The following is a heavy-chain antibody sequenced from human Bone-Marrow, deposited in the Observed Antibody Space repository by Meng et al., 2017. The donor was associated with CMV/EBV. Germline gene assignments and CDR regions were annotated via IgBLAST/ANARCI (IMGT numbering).Heavy chain of an antibody. CDR2: ISSSSSYI. CDR1: GFTFSSYS. Sequence: GGSLRLSCAASGFTFSSYSMNWVRQAPGKGLEWVSSISSSSSYIYYADSVKGRFTISRDNAKNSLYLQMNSLRAEDTAVYYCAREICSSTSCYIYYYYGMDVWDQGTTVTVSS. CDR3: AREICSSTSCYIYYYYGMDV. V-gene: IGHV3-21*01. J-gene: IGHJ6*02. D-gene: IGHD2-2*02.